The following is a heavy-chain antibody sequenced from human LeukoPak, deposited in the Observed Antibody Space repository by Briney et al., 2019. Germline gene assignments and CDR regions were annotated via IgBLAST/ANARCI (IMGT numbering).Heavy chain of an antibody. J-gene: IGHJ6*02. Sequence: ASVKVSCKASGGTFISYAISWVRQAPGQGLEWMGRIIPILGIANYAQKFQGRVTITADKSTSTAYMELSSLRSEDTALYYCARVDCSSTSCYYYCGMDVWGQGTTVTVSS. CDR2: IIPILGIA. CDR3: ARVDCSSTSCYYYCGMDV. V-gene: IGHV1-69*04. D-gene: IGHD2-2*01. CDR1: GGTFISYA.